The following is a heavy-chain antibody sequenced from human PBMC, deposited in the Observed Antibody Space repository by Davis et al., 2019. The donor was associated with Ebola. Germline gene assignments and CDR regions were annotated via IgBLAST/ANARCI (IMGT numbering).Heavy chain of an antibody. Sequence: HTGGSLRLSCAASGFTFSSYWMHWVRQAPGKGLVWVSRINSDGSTTGYADSVKGRFTISRDNAKNTLYLQMNSLRAEDTAVYYCAREMGFVQLWLPAIDYWGQGTLVTVSS. D-gene: IGHD5-18*01. CDR3: AREMGFVQLWLPAIDY. V-gene: IGHV3-74*01. J-gene: IGHJ4*02. CDR1: GFTFSSYW. CDR2: INSDGSTT.